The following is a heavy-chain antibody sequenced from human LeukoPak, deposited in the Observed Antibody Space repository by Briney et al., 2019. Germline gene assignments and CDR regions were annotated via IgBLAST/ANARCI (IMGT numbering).Heavy chain of an antibody. CDR1: GFIFSSYA. V-gene: IGHV3-23*01. CDR3: AKDPLYCSSTSCYSLGLEY. D-gene: IGHD2-2*01. Sequence: GGSLRLSCAASGFIFSSYAMSWVRQAPGKGLEWVSAISGSGGSTYYADSVKGRFTISRDNSKNTLYLQMNSLRAEDTAVYYCAKDPLYCSSTSCYSLGLEYWGQGTLVTVSS. CDR2: ISGSGGST. J-gene: IGHJ4*02.